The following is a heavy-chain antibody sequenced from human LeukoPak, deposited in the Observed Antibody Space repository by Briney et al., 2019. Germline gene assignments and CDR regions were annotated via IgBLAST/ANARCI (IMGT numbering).Heavy chain of an antibody. CDR3: ARLRVGSSSLPYYYYGMDV. V-gene: IGHV4-38-2*02. D-gene: IGHD6-13*01. CDR2: MYHSGST. J-gene: IGHJ6*02. CDR1: GYSISSDYY. Sequence: PSETLSLTCTVSGYSISSDYYWGWIRQPPGKGLEWIGSMYHSGSTYYNPSLESRVTISVDTSKNQFSLKLSSVTAADTAVYYCARLRVGSSSLPYYYYGMDVWGQGTTVTVSS.